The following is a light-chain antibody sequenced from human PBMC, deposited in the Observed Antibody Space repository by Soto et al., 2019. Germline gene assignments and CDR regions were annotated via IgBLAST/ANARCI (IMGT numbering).Light chain of an antibody. Sequence: DIGLTQSPATLSLSPGERATLYCGASQRVSGGFLAWYQQKPGLAPRLILYDTSFRATGIPDRFSGSGSGTYFTLTISRLDPEDFAVYYCQQYGSSPSFGQGTKVEIK. CDR2: DTS. J-gene: IGKJ1*01. V-gene: IGKV3D-20*01. CDR3: QQYGSSPS. CDR1: QRVSGGF.